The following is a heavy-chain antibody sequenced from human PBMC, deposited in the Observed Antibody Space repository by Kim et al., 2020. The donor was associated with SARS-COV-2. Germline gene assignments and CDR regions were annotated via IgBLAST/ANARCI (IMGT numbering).Heavy chain of an antibody. CDR3: AREGDCPSNNCYGEGFDP. V-gene: IGHV3-21*01. Sequence: GGSLRLSCIDSGFTFSSYTMNWVRQAPGKGLEWVSFITNSNSHIYYADSVKGRFTVSRDNAKNSLYLQMNSLRAEDTAVYYCAREGDCPSNNCYGEGFDPWGQGTLVTVSS. CDR2: ITNSNSHI. CDR1: GFTFSSYT. J-gene: IGHJ5*02. D-gene: IGHD2-2*01.